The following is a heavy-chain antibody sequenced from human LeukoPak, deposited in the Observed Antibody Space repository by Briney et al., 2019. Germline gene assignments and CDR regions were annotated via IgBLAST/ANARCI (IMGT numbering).Heavy chain of an antibody. D-gene: IGHD3-22*01. CDR1: GFTFDDYA. V-gene: IGHV3-9*01. J-gene: IGHJ3*02. Sequence: GGSLRLSCAASGFTFDDYAMHWVRQAPGKGLEWVSGISWNSGSIGYADSVKGRFTISRDNAKNSLYLQMNSLRAEDTALYYCAKEIGYYDSSGYYSPVGAFDIWGQGTMVTVSS. CDR2: ISWNSGSI. CDR3: AKEIGYYDSSGYYSPVGAFDI.